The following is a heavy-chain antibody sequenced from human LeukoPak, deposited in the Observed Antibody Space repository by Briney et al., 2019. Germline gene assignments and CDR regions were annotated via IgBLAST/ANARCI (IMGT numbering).Heavy chain of an antibody. CDR3: ARDHPGYSYGYAY. CDR1: GFTVSSNY. V-gene: IGHV3-66*02. Sequence: GGFPRLSCAASGFTVSSNYMSWVRQAPGKGLEWVSVIYSGGSTYYADSVKGRFTISRDNSKNTLYLQMNSLRAEDTAVYYCARDHPGYSYGYAYWGQGTLVTVSS. J-gene: IGHJ4*02. CDR2: IYSGGST. D-gene: IGHD5-18*01.